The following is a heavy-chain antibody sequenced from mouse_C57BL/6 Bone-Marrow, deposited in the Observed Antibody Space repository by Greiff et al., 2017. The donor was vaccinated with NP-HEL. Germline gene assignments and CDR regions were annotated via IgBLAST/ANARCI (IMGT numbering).Heavy chain of an antibody. V-gene: IGHV1-18*01. D-gene: IGHD1-1*01. Sequence: VQLQQSGPELVKPGASVKIPCKASGYTFTDYNMDWVKQSHGKSLEWIGDINPNNGGTIYNQKFKGKATLTVDKSSSTAYMELRSLTSEDTAVYYCARGALLGFAYWGQGTLVTVSA. J-gene: IGHJ3*01. CDR3: ARGALLGFAY. CDR1: GYTFTDYN. CDR2: INPNNGGT.